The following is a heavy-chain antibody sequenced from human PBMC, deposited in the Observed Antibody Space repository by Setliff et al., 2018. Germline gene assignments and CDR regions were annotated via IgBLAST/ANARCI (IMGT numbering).Heavy chain of an antibody. CDR3: AREGVDSRSSTDYRYYMDV. D-gene: IGHD6-6*01. V-gene: IGHV1-69*05. CDR1: GGTFRSYG. J-gene: IGHJ6*03. Sequence: SVKVSCKASGGTFRSYGISWVRQAPGQGLEWMGGIIPNFGTTSYAHKFQGRVTIITDESTSTAYMEVSSLRSEDTAVYYCAREGVDSRSSTDYRYYMDVWGKGTTVTVSS. CDR2: IIPNFGTT.